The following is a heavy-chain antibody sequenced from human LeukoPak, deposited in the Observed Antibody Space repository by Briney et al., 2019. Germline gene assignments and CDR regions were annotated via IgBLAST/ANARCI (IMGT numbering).Heavy chain of an antibody. J-gene: IGHJ5*02. V-gene: IGHV1-69*13. CDR3: ARTVRGVIITWFDP. Sequence: GASVKVSCKASGGTFSSYAISWVRQAPGQGLEWMGGIIPILGTANYAQKFQGRVTITADESTSTAYMELSSLRSEDTAVYYCARTVRGVIITWFDPWGQGTLVTVSS. CDR1: GGTFSSYA. CDR2: IIPILGTA. D-gene: IGHD3-10*01.